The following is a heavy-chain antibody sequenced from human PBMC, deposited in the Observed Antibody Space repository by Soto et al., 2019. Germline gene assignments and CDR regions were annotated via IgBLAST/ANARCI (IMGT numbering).Heavy chain of an antibody. J-gene: IGHJ3*02. D-gene: IGHD6-13*01. Sequence: EVQLLESGGGLVQPGGSLRLSCAASGYTIINYAMSWVRQAPGKGLAWVSTIGGGDGSTYYADSVKGRFTISRDNSNSALYLQMNSLRVGDTAIYYCAKGILVKPPGTRTFDIWGQGTMVIVSS. CDR2: IGGGDGST. CDR3: AKGILVKPPGTRTFDI. V-gene: IGHV3-23*01. CDR1: GYTIINYA.